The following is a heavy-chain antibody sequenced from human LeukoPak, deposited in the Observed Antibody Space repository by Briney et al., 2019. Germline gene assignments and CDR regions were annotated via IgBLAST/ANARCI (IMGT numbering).Heavy chain of an antibody. CDR2: ISYDGSDT. D-gene: IGHD4-23*01. Sequence: GGSLRLSCAASGFTFSAYAMHWVRLAPGKGLEWVALISYDGSDTYFADSVKGRFTISRDNSKNTLYLQMNSLRGDDTAVYYCARRKRTTVVIDAFDIWGQGTMVIVSS. CDR3: ARRKRTTVVIDAFDI. CDR1: GFTFSAYA. V-gene: IGHV3-30-3*01. J-gene: IGHJ3*02.